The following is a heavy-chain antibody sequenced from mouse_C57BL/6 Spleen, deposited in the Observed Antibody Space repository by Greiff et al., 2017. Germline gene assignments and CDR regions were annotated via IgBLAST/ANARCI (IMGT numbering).Heavy chain of an antibody. J-gene: IGHJ4*01. V-gene: IGHV1-61*01. Sequence: VQLQQPGAELVRPGSSVKLSCKASGYTFTSYWMAWVKQRPGQGLEWIGNIYPSDSETHYNQKFKDKATLTVDKSSSTAYMQLSSLTSEDSAVYYCASGGNDYYAMDYWGQGTSVTVSS. CDR1: GYTFTSYW. CDR3: ASGGNDYYAMDY. CDR2: IYPSDSET. D-gene: IGHD6-1*01.